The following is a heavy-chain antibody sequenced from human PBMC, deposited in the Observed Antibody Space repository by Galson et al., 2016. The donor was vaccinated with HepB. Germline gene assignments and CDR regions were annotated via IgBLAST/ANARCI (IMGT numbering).Heavy chain of an antibody. V-gene: IGHV3-23*01. Sequence: SLRLSCAASGFTFSSYAMSWVRQAPGKGLEWVSAISGSGGSTYYADSVKGRFTISRDNSKNTQSLQMNSLRAEDTALYYCAKGRHWNYLGYFDYWGQGTLVTVSS. D-gene: IGHD1-7*01. CDR1: GFTFSSYA. CDR3: AKGRHWNYLGYFDY. J-gene: IGHJ4*02. CDR2: ISGSGGST.